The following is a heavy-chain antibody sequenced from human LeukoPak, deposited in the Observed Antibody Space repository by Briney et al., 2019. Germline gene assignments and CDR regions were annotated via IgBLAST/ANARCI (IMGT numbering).Heavy chain of an antibody. J-gene: IGHJ4*02. CDR2: IHYSGST. CDR1: GGSISSYY. CDR3: ARAGYTYADY. Sequence: PSETLSLTCTVSGGSISSYYWSWIRRPPGKGLEWIGYIHYSGSTNYIPSLKSRVTISVDTSKNQFSLKLSSVTAADTAVYYCARAGYTYADYWGQGTLVTVSS. D-gene: IGHD5-18*01. V-gene: IGHV4-59*01.